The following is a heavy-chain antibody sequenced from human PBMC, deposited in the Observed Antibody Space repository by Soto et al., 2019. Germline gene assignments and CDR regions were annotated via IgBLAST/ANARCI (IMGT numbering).Heavy chain of an antibody. J-gene: IGHJ3*02. V-gene: IGHV1-3*01. CDR1: EYTFTSYA. CDR2: INAGNGNT. D-gene: IGHD3-16*01. CDR3: ARDGSTLGDAFDI. Sequence: ASVKVSCKASEYTFTSYAMHWVRQAPGQRLEWMGWINAGNGNTKYSQKFQGRVTITRDTSASTAYMELSSLRSEDTAVYYCARDGSTLGDAFDIWGQGTMVTVSS.